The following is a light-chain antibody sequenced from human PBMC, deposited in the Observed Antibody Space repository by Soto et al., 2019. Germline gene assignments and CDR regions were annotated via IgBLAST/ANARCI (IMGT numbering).Light chain of an antibody. V-gene: IGLV3-25*02. CDR1: ALPTQY. Sequence: SYELTQSTSVSLTPGQTARITCSGDALPTQYVYWYQQKPGQAPRLIIYKDNQRPSEIPERFSASSSGTLATLTISGIQAEDEADFYCQSADTSGTYSVFGNGTKVTV. CDR3: QSADTSGTYSV. CDR2: KDN. J-gene: IGLJ1*01.